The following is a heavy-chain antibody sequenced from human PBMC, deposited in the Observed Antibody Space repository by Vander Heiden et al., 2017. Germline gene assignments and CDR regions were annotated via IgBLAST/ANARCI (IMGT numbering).Heavy chain of an antibody. J-gene: IGHJ4*02. V-gene: IGHV3-23*01. CDR2: ISGSGGST. CDR3: AKEDYDYVWGSYRLGYDY. D-gene: IGHD3-16*02. Sequence: EVQLLESGGGLVQPGGSLRLSCAASGFTFSSYAMSWVRQAPGKGLEWVSAISGSGGSTYYAAPVHLLFTISRYNSNHTLYLQMNSLRAEDTAVYYCAKEDYDYVWGSYRLGYDYWGQGTLVTVSS. CDR1: GFTFSSYA.